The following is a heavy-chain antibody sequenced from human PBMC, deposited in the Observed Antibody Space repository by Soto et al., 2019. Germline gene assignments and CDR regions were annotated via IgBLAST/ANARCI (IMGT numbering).Heavy chain of an antibody. Sequence: QVQLVESGGGVVQPGRSLRLSCAASGFTFSSYGMHWVRQAPGKGLEWVAVISYDGSNKYYADSVKGRFTISRDNSKNTLYLQMNSLRAEDTAVYYCAKAGPGIAVDGMDYWGQGTLVTVSS. J-gene: IGHJ4*02. V-gene: IGHV3-30*18. CDR1: GFTFSSYG. D-gene: IGHD6-19*01. CDR2: ISYDGSNK. CDR3: AKAGPGIAVDGMDY.